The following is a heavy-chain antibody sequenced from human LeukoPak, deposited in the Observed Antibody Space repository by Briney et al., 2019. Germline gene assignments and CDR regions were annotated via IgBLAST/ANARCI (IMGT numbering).Heavy chain of an antibody. J-gene: IGHJ4*02. CDR2: IHNSGST. Sequence: PSETLSLTCTVSGGPISNYYWSWIRQTPGKGLEWIGYIHNSGSTKYNPSLKSPVSISVDTSKNQFSLKVNSVTAADTAVYYCARGGGWGNWNDAVDYWGQGTLVTVSS. V-gene: IGHV4-59*01. CDR3: ARGGGWGNWNDAVDY. D-gene: IGHD1-1*01. CDR1: GGPISNYY.